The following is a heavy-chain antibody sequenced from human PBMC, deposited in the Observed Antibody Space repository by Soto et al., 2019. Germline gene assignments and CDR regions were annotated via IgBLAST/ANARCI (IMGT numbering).Heavy chain of an antibody. CDR1: GYTFTSYD. J-gene: IGHJ4*02. V-gene: IGHV1-8*01. D-gene: IGHD6-6*01. CDR2: MNPNRGNT. CDR3: ARSYSSSSEVDY. Sequence: QLQLVQSGAEVKKPGASVKVSCKASGYTFTSYDINWVRQATGQGLEWMGWMNPNRGNTGFAQKFQGRVTMTRNTSITTAYMELSSLRSEDAAVYYCARSYSSSSEVDYWGQGTLVTVSS.